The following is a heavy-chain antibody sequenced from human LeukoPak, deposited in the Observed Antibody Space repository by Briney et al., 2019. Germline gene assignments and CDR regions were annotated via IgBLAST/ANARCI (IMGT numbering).Heavy chain of an antibody. D-gene: IGHD6-13*01. J-gene: IGHJ4*02. Sequence: GGSLILSCAASGFTFSSYAMSWVRQAPGKGLEWVSAISGSGGSTYYADSVKGRFTISRDNSKNTLYLQMNSLRAEDTAVYYCAKQIAAAGTPFDYWGQGTLVTVSS. CDR3: AKQIAAAGTPFDY. V-gene: IGHV3-23*01. CDR1: GFTFSSYA. CDR2: ISGSGGST.